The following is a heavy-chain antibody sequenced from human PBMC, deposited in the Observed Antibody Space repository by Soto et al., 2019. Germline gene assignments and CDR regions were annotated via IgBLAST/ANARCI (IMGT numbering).Heavy chain of an antibody. CDR3: AKSLQISLGYCSGGSCYKVGEHWFDP. CDR2: ISGSGGSP. Sequence: GGSLRLSCAASGFTFSSYTMAWVRQAPGKGLEWVSSISGSGGSPYYADSVRGRFTISRDNSKNTLYLQMNSLRAEDTAVYYCAKSLQISLGYCSGGSCYKVGEHWFDPWGQGTLVTVSS. V-gene: IGHV3-23*01. D-gene: IGHD2-15*01. CDR1: GFTFSSYT. J-gene: IGHJ5*02.